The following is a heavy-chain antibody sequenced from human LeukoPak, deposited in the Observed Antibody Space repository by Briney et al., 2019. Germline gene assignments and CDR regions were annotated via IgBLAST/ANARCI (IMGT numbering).Heavy chain of an antibody. V-gene: IGHV4-59*02. D-gene: IGHD6-19*01. CDR2: SYYSGGT. Sequence: PSETLSLTXSVSGVSVSNHYWSWIRQPPGKGLEWIGWSYYSGGTYFNPSLGSRVTISADTSRNHLSLNLRSLAAADTAAYYCARHSSGWHFDSWGQGALVTVSS. CDR3: ARHSSGWHFDS. J-gene: IGHJ4*02. CDR1: GVSVSNHY.